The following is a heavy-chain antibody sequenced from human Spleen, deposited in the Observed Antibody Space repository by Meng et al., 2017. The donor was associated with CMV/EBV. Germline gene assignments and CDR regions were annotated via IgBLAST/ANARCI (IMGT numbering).Heavy chain of an antibody. CDR1: GDSVSSNSAA. D-gene: IGHD3-16*01. CDR3: AKGGYHYSAMDV. J-gene: IGHJ6*02. CDR2: TYYRSKWYN. Sequence: LRLSCAISGDSVSSNSAAWNWIRQSPSRGLEWLGRTYYRSKWYNDYAVSVKSRITINPDTSKNQFSLQLNSVTPEDTAVYYCAKGGYHYSAMDVWGQGTTVTVSS. V-gene: IGHV6-1*01.